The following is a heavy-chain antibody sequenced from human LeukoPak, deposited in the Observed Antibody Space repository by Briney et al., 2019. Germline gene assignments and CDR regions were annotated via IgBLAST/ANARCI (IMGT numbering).Heavy chain of an antibody. V-gene: IGHV3-7*01. D-gene: IGHD3-22*01. CDR3: ARINTYYYDSSGFLRLDVTDY. Sequence: GGSLRLSCAASGFTFSSYWMSWVRQAPGKGLEWVANIKQDGSEKYYVDSVKGQFTISRDNAKNSLYLQMNSLRAEDTAVYYCARINTYYYDSSGFLRLDVTDYWGQGTLVTVSS. CDR2: IKQDGSEK. J-gene: IGHJ4*02. CDR1: GFTFSSYW.